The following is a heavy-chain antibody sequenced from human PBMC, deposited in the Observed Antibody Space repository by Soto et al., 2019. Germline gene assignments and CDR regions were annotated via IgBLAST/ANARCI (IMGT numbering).Heavy chain of an antibody. Sequence: GGSLRLSCAASGFTFSSYAMSWVRQAPGKGLEWVSAISGSGGSTYYADSVKGRFTISRDNSKNTLYLQMNSLRAEDTAVYYCAKGIAAAGTGGYYFDYWGQGTLVTVSS. V-gene: IGHV3-23*01. D-gene: IGHD6-13*01. CDR3: AKGIAAAGTGGYYFDY. CDR2: ISGSGGST. CDR1: GFTFSSYA. J-gene: IGHJ4*02.